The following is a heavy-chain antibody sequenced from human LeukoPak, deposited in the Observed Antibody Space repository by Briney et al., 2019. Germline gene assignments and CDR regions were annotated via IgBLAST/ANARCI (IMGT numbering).Heavy chain of an antibody. CDR3: AVYCSGGSCLDY. CDR2: INPNSGGT. CDR1: GYTFTGYY. Sequence: ASVKVSCKAPGYTFTGYYMHWVRQAPGQGLEWMGWINPNSGGTNYAQKFQGRVTMTRDTSISTAYMELSRLRSDDTAVYYCAVYCSGGSCLDYWGQGTLVTVSS. J-gene: IGHJ4*02. V-gene: IGHV1-2*02. D-gene: IGHD2-15*01.